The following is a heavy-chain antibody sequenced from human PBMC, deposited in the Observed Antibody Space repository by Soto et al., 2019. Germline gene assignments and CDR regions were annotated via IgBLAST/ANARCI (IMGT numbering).Heavy chain of an antibody. D-gene: IGHD6-6*01. CDR1: GYTFTSYG. CDR2: ISAYNGNT. CDR3: ARDISNRQSSSIDY. V-gene: IGHV1-18*01. J-gene: IGHJ4*02. Sequence: ASVKVSCKASGYTFTSYGISWVRQAPGQGLEWMGWISAYNGNTNYAQKLQGRVTMTTDTSTSTAYMELRSLRSDDTAVYYCARDISNRQSSSIDYWGRGTLVTVSS.